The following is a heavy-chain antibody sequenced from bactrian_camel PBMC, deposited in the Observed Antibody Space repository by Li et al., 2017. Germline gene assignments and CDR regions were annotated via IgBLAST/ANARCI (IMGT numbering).Heavy chain of an antibody. Sequence: VQLVESGGDSVQPGGSLRLSCAVSGNTDSSALLGWLRQASGKEREGVASIDSDGDTTYADSVKGRFTISKDNAKSTLALRMNSLKSEDTALYYCAATNPFAAVVTCELGAFELWGKGTQVTVS. CDR3: AATNPFAAVVTCELGAFEL. D-gene: IGHD2*01. CDR1: GNTDSSAL. J-gene: IGHJ4*01. CDR2: IDSDGDT. V-gene: IGHV3S6*01.